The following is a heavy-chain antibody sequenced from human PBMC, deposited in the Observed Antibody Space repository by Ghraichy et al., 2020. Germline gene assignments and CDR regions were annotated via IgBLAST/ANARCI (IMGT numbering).Heavy chain of an antibody. D-gene: IGHD3-22*01. J-gene: IGHJ3*02. Sequence: SETLSLTCTVSGGSISSYYWSWIRQPPGKGLEWIGYIYYSGSTNYNPSLKSRVTISVDTSKNQFSLKLSSVTAADTAVYYCARDRLLLDAFDIWGQGTMVTVSS. CDR2: IYYSGST. V-gene: IGHV4-59*01. CDR1: GGSISSYY. CDR3: ARDRLLLDAFDI.